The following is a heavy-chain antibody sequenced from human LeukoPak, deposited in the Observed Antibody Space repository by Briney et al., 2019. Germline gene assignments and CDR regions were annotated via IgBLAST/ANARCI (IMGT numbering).Heavy chain of an antibody. V-gene: IGHV4-59*08. D-gene: IGHD5-18*01. J-gene: IGHJ6*03. CDR1: GGSISSYY. Sequence: SETLSLTCTVSGGSISSYYWSWIRQPPGKGLEWIGYIYYSGSTNYNPSLKSRVTISVDTSKNQFSLKLSSVTAADTAVYYCARQGTDSYGYRRYYYYMDVWGKGTTVTVSS. CDR3: ARQGTDSYGYRRYYYYMDV. CDR2: IYYSGST.